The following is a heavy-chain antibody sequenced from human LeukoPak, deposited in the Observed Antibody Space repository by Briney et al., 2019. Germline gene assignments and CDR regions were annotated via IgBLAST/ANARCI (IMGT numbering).Heavy chain of an antibody. Sequence: GGSLRLSCAASGFTFSTYGMSWVRQAPGKGLEWVSGISGSGGSRFYTDSVKGRFTISRDNSKNTLYLQMNSLRAEDTAVYYFAKLREWELPEPFYYWGQGNLVNGSS. V-gene: IGHV3-23*01. CDR3: AKLREWELPEPFYY. CDR2: ISGSGGSR. J-gene: IGHJ4*01. D-gene: IGHD1-26*01. CDR1: GFTFSTYG.